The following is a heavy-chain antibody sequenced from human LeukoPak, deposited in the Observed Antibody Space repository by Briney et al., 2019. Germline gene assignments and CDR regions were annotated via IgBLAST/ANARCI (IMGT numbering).Heavy chain of an antibody. D-gene: IGHD6-13*01. J-gene: IGHJ4*02. Sequence: SETLSLTCTVSGGSISSYYWSWIRRPAGKGLEWIGRIYTSGSTNYNPSLKSRVTMSVDTSKNQFSLKLSSVTAADTAVYYCARDSSHDPIAAAAPFDYWGQGTLVTVSS. V-gene: IGHV4-4*07. CDR2: IYTSGST. CDR3: ARDSSHDPIAAAAPFDY. CDR1: GGSISSYY.